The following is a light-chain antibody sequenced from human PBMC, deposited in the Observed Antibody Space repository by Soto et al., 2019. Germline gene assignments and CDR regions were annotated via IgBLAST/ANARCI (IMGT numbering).Light chain of an antibody. J-gene: IGKJ1*01. CDR1: QSISSW. CDR2: DAS. V-gene: IGKV1-5*01. CDR3: QQYNSYRCT. Sequence: DIQMSQSPSTLAESVGDRVTITCRASQSISSWVAWYQQKPGKAPKLLIYDASSLKSGVPFRFSGSGSGTEFTLTISSLQPDDFATYYCQQYNSYRCTFGQGTKVDSK.